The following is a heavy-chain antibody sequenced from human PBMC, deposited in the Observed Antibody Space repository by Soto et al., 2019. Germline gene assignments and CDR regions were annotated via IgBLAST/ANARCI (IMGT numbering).Heavy chain of an antibody. J-gene: IGHJ4*02. CDR2: IYWDDDK. V-gene: IGHV2-5*02. Sequence: QITLNESGPTVVKPTETLTLTCTFSGFSLTTSVVGVCWVRQSPGKAPEWLAFIYWDDDKRYSTSLKSRITITKDTSKNQVVLKMANVDTADTATYYCAHRVLRAVFGLVTTTAIYFEFWCQGTPVVVSS. D-gene: IGHD3-3*01. CDR1: GFSLTTSVVG. CDR3: AHRVLRAVFGLVTTTAIYFEF.